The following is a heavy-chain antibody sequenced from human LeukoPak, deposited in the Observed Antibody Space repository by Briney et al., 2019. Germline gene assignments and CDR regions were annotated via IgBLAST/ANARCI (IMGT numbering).Heavy chain of an antibody. CDR2: MYSEDNK. V-gene: IGHV3-53*01. D-gene: IGHD3-10*02. J-gene: IGHJ4*02. CDR3: ARGVLGIIPIDY. CDR1: GFRFSVYW. Sequence: GGSLRLSCVASGFRFSVYWLHWVRQAPGKGLEWVSFMYSEDNKYYADSVKGRFTISRDNSKNTLYLQMNTLRADDTAVYYCARGVLGIIPIDYWGQGTLVTVSS.